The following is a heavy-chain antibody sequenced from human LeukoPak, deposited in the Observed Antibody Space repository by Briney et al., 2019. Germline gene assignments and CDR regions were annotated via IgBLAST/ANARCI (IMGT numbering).Heavy chain of an antibody. CDR3: ARAFHSRSSVLSGAH. CDR2: ISSSGSPI. J-gene: IGHJ4*02. V-gene: IGHV3-11*01. Sequence: PGGSLRLSCAASGFTFSDYYMNWIRQAPGKGLEWVSYISSSGSPIYYADSVKGRFTISRDNDKSSLYLQMDSLRAEDTAIYYCARAFHSRSSVLSGAHWAQGILVTLSS. CDR1: GFTFSDYY. D-gene: IGHD6-6*01.